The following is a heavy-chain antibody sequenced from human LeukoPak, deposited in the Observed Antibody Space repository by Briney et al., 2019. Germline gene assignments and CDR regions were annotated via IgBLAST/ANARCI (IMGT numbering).Heavy chain of an antibody. CDR2: ISYDGSNK. D-gene: IGHD3-3*01. V-gene: IGHV3-30-3*01. Sequence: GGSLRLSCAASGFTVSSYAMHWVRQAPGKGLEWVAVISYDGSNKYYADSVKGRFTISRDNSKNTLYLQMNSLRAEDTAVYYCARDGGFLEWLSYWGQGTLVTVSS. CDR3: ARDGGFLEWLSY. CDR1: GFTVSSYA. J-gene: IGHJ4*02.